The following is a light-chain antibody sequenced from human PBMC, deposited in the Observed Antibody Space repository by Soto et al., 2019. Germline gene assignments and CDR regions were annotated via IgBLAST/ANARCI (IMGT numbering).Light chain of an antibody. CDR2: GAS. CDR3: HQYDDWPYT. Sequence: IVIRHSPATLSLSPVERSTLSFMASQSVSSNVAWYQQIPGQTPRLLIYGASTRATGIPVRFSGSGSATEFPLTISSLQSEHFEVYYCHQYDDWPYTFGQGTKVDIK. V-gene: IGKV3-15*01. CDR1: QSVSSN. J-gene: IGKJ2*01.